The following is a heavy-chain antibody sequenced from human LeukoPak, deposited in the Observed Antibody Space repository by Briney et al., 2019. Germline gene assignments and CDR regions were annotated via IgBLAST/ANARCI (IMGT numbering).Heavy chain of an antibody. CDR1: GGSISSSSCY. CDR3: ARRSSSWYPGWFDP. Sequence: PSETLSLTCTVSGGSISSSSCYWGWIRQPPGKGLEWIGSIYYSGSTYYNPSLKSRVAISVDTSKNQFSLKLSSVTAADTAVYYCARRSSSWYPGWFDPWGQGTLVTVSS. J-gene: IGHJ5*02. V-gene: IGHV4-39*01. CDR2: IYYSGST. D-gene: IGHD6-13*01.